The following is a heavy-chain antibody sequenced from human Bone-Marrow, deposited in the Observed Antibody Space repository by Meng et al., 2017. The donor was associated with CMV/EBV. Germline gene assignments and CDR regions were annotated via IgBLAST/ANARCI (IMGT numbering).Heavy chain of an antibody. CDR3: ARKYYYDSSGFYRGGLDV. J-gene: IGHJ6*02. D-gene: IGHD3-22*01. V-gene: IGHV3-11*01. Sequence: GESLKISCAASGFTFSDYYMSWIRQAPGKGLEWVSYISSSGSTIYYADSVKGRFTISRDNAKNTLYLQMSSLRVEDTAVYYCARKYYYDSSGFYRGGLDVWGQETTVTVSS. CDR1: GFTFSDYY. CDR2: ISSSGSTI.